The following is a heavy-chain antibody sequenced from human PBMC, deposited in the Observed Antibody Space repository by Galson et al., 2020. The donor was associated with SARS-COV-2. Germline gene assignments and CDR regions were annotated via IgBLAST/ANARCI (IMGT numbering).Heavy chain of an antibody. V-gene: IGHV1-18*01. CDR3: ARDQGWFDP. J-gene: IGHJ5*02. Sequence: ASVKVSCKASGYTFINYGISWVRQAPGQGLEWMGWITAYTGDRKYAQKVQGRLTMTTDTSTNTVSMELRSLRSDDTAVYGFARDQGWFDPWGQGTLVTVSS. CDR2: ITAYTGDR. CDR1: GYTFINYG.